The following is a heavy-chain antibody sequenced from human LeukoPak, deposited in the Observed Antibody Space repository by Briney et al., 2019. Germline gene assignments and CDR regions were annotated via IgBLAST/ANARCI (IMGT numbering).Heavy chain of an antibody. CDR2: IYYSGST. CDR3: ARDLRSAFDY. CDR1: GGSISSGGYY. J-gene: IGHJ4*02. Sequence: PSETLSLTCTVSGGSISSGGYYWSWIRQHPGKGLEWIGYIYYSGSTYYNPSIKSRVTISVDTAKNQFSLKLSSVTAADTAVYYCARDLRSAFDYWGQGTLVTVSS. V-gene: IGHV4-31*03.